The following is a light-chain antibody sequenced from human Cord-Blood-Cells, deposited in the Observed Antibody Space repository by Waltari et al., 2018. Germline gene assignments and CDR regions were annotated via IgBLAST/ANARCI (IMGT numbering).Light chain of an antibody. CDR1: QSVSSSY. J-gene: IGKJ3*01. CDR2: GAS. V-gene: IGKV3-20*01. CDR3: QQYGSSPPVT. Sequence: EIVLTQSPGTLSLSPGERATLSCRASQSVSSSYLAWYQQTPGRAPRLHSYGASSRATGIPDRFSGRGSGTDFTLTISRLEPEDFALYYCQQYGSSPPVTFGPGTKVDIK.